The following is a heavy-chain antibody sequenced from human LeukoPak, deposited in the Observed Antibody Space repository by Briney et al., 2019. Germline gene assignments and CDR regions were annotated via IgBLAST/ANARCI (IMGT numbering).Heavy chain of an antibody. CDR1: GFTFSSYG. D-gene: IGHD6-13*01. J-gene: IGHJ4*02. Sequence: GGSLRLSCAASGFTFSSYGMHWVRQAPGKGLEWVAFIRYDGSNKYYADSVKGRFTISRDNSKNTLYLQMNSLRAEDTAVYYCAKDPRWTSSWTFDYWGQGTLVTVSS. CDR3: AKDPRWTSSWTFDY. V-gene: IGHV3-30*02. CDR2: IRYDGSNK.